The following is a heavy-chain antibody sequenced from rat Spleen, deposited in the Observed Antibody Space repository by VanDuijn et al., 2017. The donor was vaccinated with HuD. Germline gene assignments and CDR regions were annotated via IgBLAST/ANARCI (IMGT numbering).Heavy chain of an antibody. CDR1: GFTFNNYW. Sequence: EVQLVESGGGLVQPGRSLKLSCVASGFTFNNYWMSWIRQAPGKGLEWVASIIYDGSSTYYRDSVKGRFTISRDNARNTLYLQMDSLRSEDTATYYCASLMYTPDYLGVMDVWGQGASVTVSS. CDR2: IIYDGSST. V-gene: IGHV5-31*01. J-gene: IGHJ4*01. D-gene: IGHD1-6*01. CDR3: ASLMYTPDYLGVMDV.